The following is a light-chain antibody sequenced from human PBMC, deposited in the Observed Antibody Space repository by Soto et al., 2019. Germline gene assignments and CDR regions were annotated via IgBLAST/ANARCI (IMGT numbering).Light chain of an antibody. V-gene: IGLV4-60*02. CDR2: LEGSGAY. J-gene: IGLJ2*01. CDR1: NGHNSWI. CDR3: ETWDTDIHV. Sequence: QPVLTQSSSASASLGSSVKLTCTLTNGHNSWIIAWHQQQPGKAPRYLMKLEGSGAYNRASGVPDRFSGSTSGADRYLTISNLQFEDEADYYCETWDTDIHVFGGGTKVTVL.